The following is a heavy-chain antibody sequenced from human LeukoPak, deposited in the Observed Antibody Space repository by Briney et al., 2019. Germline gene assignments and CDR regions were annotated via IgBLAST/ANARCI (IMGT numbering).Heavy chain of an antibody. CDR2: ISGDGSST. CDR1: GFTFSTYW. J-gene: IGHJ4*02. CDR3: TSGYASGSPDY. V-gene: IGHV3-74*01. D-gene: IGHD3-10*01. Sequence: PGGSLRLSCAASGFTFSTYWMHWVRQAPGRGLVWVSRISGDGSSTSYADSVKGRSTISRDNAKNTLFLQMNSLRVDDTAVYYCTSGYASGSPDYWGQGTLVTVSS.